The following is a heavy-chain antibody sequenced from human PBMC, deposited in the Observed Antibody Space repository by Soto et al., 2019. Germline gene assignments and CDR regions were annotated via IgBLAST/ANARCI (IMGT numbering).Heavy chain of an antibody. CDR2: ISYDGSNK. Sequence: XGSLRLSCAAAGFTFSSYAMHWVRQAPGKGLDWVAVISYDGSNKYYADSVKGRFTISRDNSKNTLYLQMNSLRAEDTAVYYCAKEFGGMDVWGQGTTVTVSS. CDR3: AKEFGGMDV. J-gene: IGHJ6*02. V-gene: IGHV3-30*18. CDR1: GFTFSSYA. D-gene: IGHD3-16*01.